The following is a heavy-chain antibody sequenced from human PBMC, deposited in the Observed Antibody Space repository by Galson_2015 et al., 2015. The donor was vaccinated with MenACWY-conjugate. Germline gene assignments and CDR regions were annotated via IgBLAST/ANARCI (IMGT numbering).Heavy chain of an antibody. D-gene: IGHD2-2*01. V-gene: IGHV1-2*02. Sequence: SVKVSCKASGYTFTGYYMHWVRQAPGQGLEWMGWINPNSGGSNYAQKFQGRVTMTRDTSISTAYMELSRLRSDDTAVYYCVREGGRGCSSTSCYENYYYYGMDVWGQGTTVTVSS. CDR1: GYTFTGYY. J-gene: IGHJ6*02. CDR2: INPNSGGS. CDR3: VREGGRGCSSTSCYENYYYYGMDV.